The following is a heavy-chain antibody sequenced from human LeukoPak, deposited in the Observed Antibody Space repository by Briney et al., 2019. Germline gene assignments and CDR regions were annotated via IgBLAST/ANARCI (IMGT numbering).Heavy chain of an antibody. CDR1: GGSISSSSYY. CDR3: ARRIAALTFDY. Sequence: SETLSLTCTVSGGSISSSSYYWGWIRQPPGKGLEWIGSIYYSGSTYYNPSLKSRVTISVDTSKNQFSLKLSSVTAADTAVYYCARRIAALTFDYWGQGALVTVSS. D-gene: IGHD6-6*01. CDR2: IYYSGST. J-gene: IGHJ4*02. V-gene: IGHV4-39*01.